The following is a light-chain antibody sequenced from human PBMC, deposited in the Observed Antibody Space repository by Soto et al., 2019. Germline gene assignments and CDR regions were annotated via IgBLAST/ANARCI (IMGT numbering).Light chain of an antibody. CDR1: SSDVGSSNG. CDR3: SSYTSSSTYV. V-gene: IGLV2-18*02. Sequence: QSALTQPPSVSGSPGQSVAISCTGTSSDVGSSNGVSWYQQPPGTAPKLMIYDVSNPPSGVPDRFSGSKSGNTASLTISGLQAEDEADYYCSSYTSSSTYVFGTGTKLTVL. CDR2: DVS. J-gene: IGLJ1*01.